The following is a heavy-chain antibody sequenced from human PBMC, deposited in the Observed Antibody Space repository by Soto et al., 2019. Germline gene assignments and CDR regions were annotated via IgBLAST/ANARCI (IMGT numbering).Heavy chain of an antibody. CDR2: IYHSGST. CDR3: TRPNQGDAFDI. D-gene: IGHD2-2*01. J-gene: IGHJ3*02. V-gene: IGHV4-4*02. CDR1: SGSISSNNW. Sequence: QVQLQESGPGLVKPSGTLSLTCAVSSGSISSNNWWSWVRQSPGKGLEWIGEIYHSGSTNFSPSLKSRVTISVDKSKNQFSLTLSSVTVADTAVYYCTRPNQGDAFDIWGQGTLVTVSS.